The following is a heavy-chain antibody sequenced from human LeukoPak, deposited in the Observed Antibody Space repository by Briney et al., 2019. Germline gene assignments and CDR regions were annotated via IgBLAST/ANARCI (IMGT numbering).Heavy chain of an antibody. V-gene: IGHV4-39*07. J-gene: IGHJ4*02. D-gene: IGHD6-13*01. CDR2: IYYSGST. CDR3: ARTQQLVLYYFNY. CDR1: GGSISSRSYY. Sequence: SETLSLTCAVSGGSISSRSYYWGWIRQPPGKGLEWIGSIYYSGSTYYNPSLKSRVTISVDTSKNQFSLKLSSVTAADTAVYYCARTQQLVLYYFNYWGQGTLVTVSS.